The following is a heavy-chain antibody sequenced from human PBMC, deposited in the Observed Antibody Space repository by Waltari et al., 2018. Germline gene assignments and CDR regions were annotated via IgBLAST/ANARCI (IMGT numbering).Heavy chain of an antibody. Sequence: EVQLVESGGGLVKPGGSLRLSCAASGFTFSSYSVNWVRQAPGKGMEVVSSMSSSSSYMYYADSVNGRCTSSRDNAKNSLYRQMNSRRAEDTAVYYCARTADQQLASMAVWGKGTTVTVSS. CDR2: MSSSSSYM. D-gene: IGHD6-13*01. CDR3: ARTADQQLASMAV. V-gene: IGHV3-21*01. J-gene: IGHJ6*03. CDR1: GFTFSSYS.